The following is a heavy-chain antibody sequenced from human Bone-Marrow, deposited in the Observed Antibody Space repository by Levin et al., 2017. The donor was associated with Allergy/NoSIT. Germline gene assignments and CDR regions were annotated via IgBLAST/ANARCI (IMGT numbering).Heavy chain of an antibody. D-gene: IGHD2-2*01. CDR3: ARGRIESKGSADLDNWMDP. CDR1: GYTFTNYR. CDR2: INCESGDT. V-gene: IGHV1-2*06. Sequence: ASVKVSCQTSGYTFTNYRVHWVRQAPGQGLEWMGRINCESGDTTYAQSFQGRVTMTSDRSISTAYMDLSDLTPDDTALYYCARGRIESKGSADLDNWMDPWGQGTPVTVSS. J-gene: IGHJ5*02.